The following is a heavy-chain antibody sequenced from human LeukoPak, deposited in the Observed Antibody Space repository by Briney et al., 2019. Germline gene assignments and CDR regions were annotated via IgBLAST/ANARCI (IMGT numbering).Heavy chain of an antibody. J-gene: IGHJ4*02. V-gene: IGHV4-31*03. CDR2: IYYSGST. CDR1: GGSISSGGYY. CDR3: ARVTTVTNFDY. Sequence: SETLSLTCTVSGGSISSGGYYWSWIRQHPGKGLEWIGYIYYSGSTYYHPSLKSRVTISVDTSKNQFSLKLSSVTAADTAVYYCARVTTVTNFDYWGQGTLVTVSS. D-gene: IGHD4-17*01.